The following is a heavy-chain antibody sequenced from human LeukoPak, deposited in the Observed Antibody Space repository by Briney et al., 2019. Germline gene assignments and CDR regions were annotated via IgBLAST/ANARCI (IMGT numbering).Heavy chain of an antibody. Sequence: SETLSLTCTVSGGSISSGSYYWNWIRQHAGKGLEWIGRIYTSGSTNYNPSLKSRVTISVDTSKNQFSLKLSSVTGADTAVYYCARGGLWLYYFDYWGQGTLVTVSS. CDR2: IYTSGST. CDR3: ARGGLWLYYFDY. CDR1: GGSISSGSYY. D-gene: IGHD5-18*01. V-gene: IGHV4-61*02. J-gene: IGHJ4*02.